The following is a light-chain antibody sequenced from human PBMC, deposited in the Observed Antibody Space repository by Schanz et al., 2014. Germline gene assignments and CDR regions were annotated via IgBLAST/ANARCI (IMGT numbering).Light chain of an antibody. CDR1: SSNIGAGYD. J-gene: IGLJ1*01. V-gene: IGLV1-40*01. CDR3: SSYAGSNNFCV. CDR2: GNK. Sequence: QSVLTQPPSVSGAPGQRVTISCTGSSSNIGAGYDVHWYQQLPGTAPKLLMYGNKNRPSGVPDRFSGSKSDTSASLAITGLQAEDEADYYCSSYAGSNNFCVFGTGTKLTVL.